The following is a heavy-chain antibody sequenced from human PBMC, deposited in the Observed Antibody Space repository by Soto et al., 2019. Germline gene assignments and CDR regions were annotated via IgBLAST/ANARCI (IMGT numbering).Heavy chain of an antibody. Sequence: SETLSLTCTVSGGSISSYYWSWIRQPPGKGLEWIGYIYYSGSTNYNPSLKSRVTISVDTSKNQFSLKLSSVTAADTAVYYCAKGGLFGVVISPYHWGQGTLVTVSS. V-gene: IGHV4-59*01. CDR1: GGSISSYY. CDR3: AKGGLFGVVISPYH. CDR2: IYYSGST. D-gene: IGHD3-3*01. J-gene: IGHJ5*02.